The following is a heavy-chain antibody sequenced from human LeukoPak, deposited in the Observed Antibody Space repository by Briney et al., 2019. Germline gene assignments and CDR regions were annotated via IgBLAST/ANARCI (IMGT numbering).Heavy chain of an antibody. Sequence: GGPLRLSCAASEFTFSSYWMHWVRQGPGKGLVWVSRINTDGSSTRYADSVKGRFTISRDNAKNTVSLQMNSLRADDTGVYYCARAPSEVGGYYPEYFRHWGQGTLVTVSS. V-gene: IGHV3-74*01. CDR2: INTDGSST. CDR3: ARAPSEVGGYYPEYFRH. CDR1: EFTFSSYW. J-gene: IGHJ1*01. D-gene: IGHD3-3*01.